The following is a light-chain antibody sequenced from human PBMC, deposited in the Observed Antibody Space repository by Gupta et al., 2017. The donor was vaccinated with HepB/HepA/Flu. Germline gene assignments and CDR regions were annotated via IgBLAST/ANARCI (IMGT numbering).Light chain of an antibody. V-gene: IGLV2-23*02. Sequence: QSALTQPASVSGSPGQSITISCTGTSSDVGSNNLVSWFPHHPGKVPKLMIYEVSKRPSGVSNRFSASKSDNTASLTISGLQAEDEADYYCCSSAGTGSIYIFGGGTKLTVL. CDR3: CSSAGTGSIYI. CDR1: SSDVGSNNL. J-gene: IGLJ2*01. CDR2: EVS.